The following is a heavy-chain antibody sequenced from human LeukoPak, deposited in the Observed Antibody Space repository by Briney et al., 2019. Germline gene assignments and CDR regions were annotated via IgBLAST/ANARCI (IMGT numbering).Heavy chain of an antibody. CDR3: ARIGSHCTRASCYGDY. CDR1: GGSFSDYY. D-gene: IGHD2-2*01. V-gene: IGHV4-34*01. Sequence: SETLSLTCAVYGGSFSDYYWSWIRQPPGKGLEWIGEINYSGSTDYNPSLKSRVTISVDTSKNQFSLRLNSVTAADTALYYCARIGSHCTRASCYGDYWGQGSLVTVSS. J-gene: IGHJ4*02. CDR2: INYSGST.